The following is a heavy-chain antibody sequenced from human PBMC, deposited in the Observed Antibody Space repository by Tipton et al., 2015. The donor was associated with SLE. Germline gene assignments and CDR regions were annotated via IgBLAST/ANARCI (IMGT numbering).Heavy chain of an antibody. CDR2: IYTSGST. CDR1: GGSINSGSHH. J-gene: IGHJ4*02. CDR3: ARDFWSGYGSFDS. Sequence: TLSLTCTVSGGSINSGSHHWNWIRQPAGKGLEWIGRIYTSGSTNYNPSLKSRVTISVDMSKNQFSLKLSSVTAADTAVYYCARDFWSGYGSFDSWGQGTLVTVSP. D-gene: IGHD3-3*01. V-gene: IGHV4-61*02.